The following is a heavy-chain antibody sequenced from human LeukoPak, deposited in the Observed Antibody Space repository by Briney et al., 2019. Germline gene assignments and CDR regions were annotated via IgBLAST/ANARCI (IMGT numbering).Heavy chain of an antibody. CDR2: ISADGDAT. CDR3: ARFSVVVAAYDY. CDR1: GFTFKNYW. Sequence: PGGSLRLSCAASGFTFKNYWMHWVRQAPGKGLVWVSRISADGDATTYADSVKGRFTVSRDNAKNTMYLQMNSLRAEDTAVYFCARFSVVVAAYDYWGQGNMVTVSS. D-gene: IGHD6-19*01. V-gene: IGHV3-74*03. J-gene: IGHJ4*02.